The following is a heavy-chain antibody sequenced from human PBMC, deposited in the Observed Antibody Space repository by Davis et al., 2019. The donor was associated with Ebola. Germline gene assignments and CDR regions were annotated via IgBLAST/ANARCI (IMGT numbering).Heavy chain of an antibody. V-gene: IGHV3-21*01. Sequence: PGGSLRLSCAASGFTFTSYTMYWVRQAPGKGLEWVSSVNSPSNYIYYSDPVKGRFTIAREHAKHSVYLQMNSLEAEDTAVYYCARDSGIFGDYYVDSWGQGTLVIVSS. CDR1: GFTFTSYT. J-gene: IGHJ4*02. CDR2: VNSPSNYI. D-gene: IGHD3-10*02. CDR3: ARDSGIFGDYYVDS.